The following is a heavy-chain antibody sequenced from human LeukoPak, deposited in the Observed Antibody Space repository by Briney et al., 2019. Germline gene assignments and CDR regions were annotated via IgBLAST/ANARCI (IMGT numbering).Heavy chain of an antibody. D-gene: IGHD6-19*01. V-gene: IGHV3-33*06. CDR2: IWHDGSNI. CDR3: AKDGVSGYSSGWYFDY. Sequence: PGRSLRLSCAASGFSFSFHGMHWVRQAPGKGLEWVALIWHDGSNIHYADSVKGRFTISRDDSKSTLYLQMDSLRAEDTAVYYCAKDGVSGYSSGWYFDYWGQGTLVTVSS. CDR1: GFSFSFHG. J-gene: IGHJ4*02.